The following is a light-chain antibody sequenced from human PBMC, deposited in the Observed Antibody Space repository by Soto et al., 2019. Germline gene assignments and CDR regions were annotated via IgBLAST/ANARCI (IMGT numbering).Light chain of an antibody. CDR1: SSDVGAYTY. CDR2: DVS. V-gene: IGLV2-14*01. Sequence: QSVLTQPASVSGSPGQSITISCAGTSSDVGAYTYVSWYQQHPGKAPKLTIYDVSNRPSGVSNRFSGSKSGNTAFLIISGLQAEDEADYYCTSYTSNSTPYVFGGGTKVTVL. J-gene: IGLJ1*01. CDR3: TSYTSNSTPYV.